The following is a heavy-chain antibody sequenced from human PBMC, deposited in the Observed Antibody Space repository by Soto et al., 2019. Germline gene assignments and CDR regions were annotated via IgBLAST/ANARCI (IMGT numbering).Heavy chain of an antibody. CDR1: GFTFVSYA. V-gene: IGHV3-23*01. Sequence: EVQLLESGGGLVQPGGSLRLSCAASGFTFVSYAMTWVRQAPGKGLEWVSAISFGGGSTYYSDSVKGRFTISRDNSKNTLYLQMTSLRAEDTAIYYCATDSFRSGIAVAGNYWGQGTLVTVSS. CDR2: ISFGGGST. D-gene: IGHD6-19*01. CDR3: ATDSFRSGIAVAGNY. J-gene: IGHJ4*02.